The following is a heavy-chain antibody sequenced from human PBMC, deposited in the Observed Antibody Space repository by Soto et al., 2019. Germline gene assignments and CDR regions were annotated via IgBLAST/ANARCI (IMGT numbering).Heavy chain of an antibody. CDR1: GFTFSDYY. V-gene: IGHV3-11*01. Sequence: GGSLRLSCAASGFTFSDYYMSWIRQAPGKGLEWVSYISNSGSTIYYADSVKGRFTISRDNAKNSLYLQINSLRAEDTAVYYCASSIAAAPWWFDPWGQGTLVTVSS. CDR3: ASSIAAAPWWFDP. J-gene: IGHJ5*02. D-gene: IGHD6-13*01. CDR2: ISNSGSTI.